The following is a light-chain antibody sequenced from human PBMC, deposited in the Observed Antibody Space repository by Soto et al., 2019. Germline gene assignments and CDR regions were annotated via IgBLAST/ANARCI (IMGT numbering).Light chain of an antibody. Sequence: SYELTQPPSVSVAPGKTARITCGGNNIGSKSVHWYQQKPGQAPVLVIYYDSDRPSGLPERFSGSNSENTATLTISRVEAGDEADYYCQVWDSSSDHYVFGTGTKVTVL. CDR1: NIGSKS. CDR3: QVWDSSSDHYV. CDR2: YDS. V-gene: IGLV3-21*04. J-gene: IGLJ1*01.